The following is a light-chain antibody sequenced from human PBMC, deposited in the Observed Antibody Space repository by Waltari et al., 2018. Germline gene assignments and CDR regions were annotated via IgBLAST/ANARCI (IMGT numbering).Light chain of an antibody. CDR2: GAS. V-gene: IGKV3-15*01. Sequence: EIVMTQSPATLSASPVQRATLSCRASQRISSNLAWYQQKPGQAPRPLIYGASTRAPGIPFRFSGSGSGTDFTLTISSLQSEDFAVYYCQQYNNWPFTFGQGTKLEIK. CDR1: QRISSN. CDR3: QQYNNWPFT. J-gene: IGKJ2*01.